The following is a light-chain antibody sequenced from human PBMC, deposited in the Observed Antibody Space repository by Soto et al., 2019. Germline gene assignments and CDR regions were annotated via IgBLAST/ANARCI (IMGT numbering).Light chain of an antibody. V-gene: IGKV3-15*01. CDR1: QSVTSF. CDR3: QQYHNWPPT. Sequence: EILMTQSPATLSLAPGERATFSCRASQSVTSFLAWYQQKPNQPPRLLIYGASTRATGVPPRFSATGSGTEFTLTISSLQPAELALYFCQQYHNWPPTFGQGTKVEIK. J-gene: IGKJ1*01. CDR2: GAS.